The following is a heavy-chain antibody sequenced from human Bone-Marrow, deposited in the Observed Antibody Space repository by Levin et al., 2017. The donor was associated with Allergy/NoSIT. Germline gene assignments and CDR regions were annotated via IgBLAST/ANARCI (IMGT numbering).Heavy chain of an antibody. CDR2: IKQDGSEK. J-gene: IGHJ6*02. V-gene: IGHV3-7*01. CDR3: ARDRYSSSSSPSLYYYYYYGMDV. D-gene: IGHD6-6*01. Sequence: GGSLRLSCAASGFTFSSYWMSWVRQAPGKGLEWVANIKQDGSEKYYVDSVKGRFTISRDNAKNSLYLQMNSLRAEDTAVYYCARDRYSSSSSPSLYYYYYYGMDVWGQGTTVTVSS. CDR1: GFTFSSYW.